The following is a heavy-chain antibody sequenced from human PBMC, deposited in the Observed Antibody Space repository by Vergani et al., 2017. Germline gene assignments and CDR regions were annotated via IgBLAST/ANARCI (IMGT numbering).Heavy chain of an antibody. CDR3: AKWSGSSSSAYYYYYYMDV. D-gene: IGHD6-6*01. V-gene: IGHV3-73*02. Sequence: EVQLVESGGGLVQPGGSLTLSCAASGFTFSGSAMHWVRQTAGKGLEWIGRIRDKTYNYATAYAVSVKGRFIISRDDSKKTAYLQMNSLRAEDTAVYYCAKWSGSSSSAYYYYYYMDVWRKGTTVTVSS. CDR1: GFTFSGSA. CDR2: IRDKTYNYAT. J-gene: IGHJ6*03.